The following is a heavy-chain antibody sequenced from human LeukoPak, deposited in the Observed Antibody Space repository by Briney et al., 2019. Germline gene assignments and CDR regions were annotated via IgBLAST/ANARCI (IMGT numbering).Heavy chain of an antibody. CDR3: ARATPDPVAGLNCFDS. CDR1: GFTFSSYS. Sequence: GRSLRLSCAASGFTFSSYSMNWVRQAPGKGLEWVSYISSSSSTIYYADSVKGRFTISRDNAKSSLSLQMNSLRAEDTAIYYCARATPDPVAGLNCFDSWGQGTLVSVSS. D-gene: IGHD2-15*01. V-gene: IGHV3-48*04. CDR2: ISSSSSTI. J-gene: IGHJ5*01.